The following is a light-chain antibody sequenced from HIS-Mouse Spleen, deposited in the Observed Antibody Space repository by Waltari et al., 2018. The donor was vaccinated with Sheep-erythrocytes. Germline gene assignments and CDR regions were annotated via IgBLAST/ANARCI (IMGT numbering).Light chain of an antibody. V-gene: IGLV4-69*01. CDR3: QTWGTGIHVV. CDR1: SGHSSYP. CDR2: LNSDGSH. Sequence: QLVLTQSPSASASLGASVKLTCTPSSGHSSYPIAWHQQQPEKGPRYLMKLNSDGSHSKGDGIPDRFSGSSSGAERYLTISSLQSEDEADYYCQTWGTGIHVVFGGGTKLTVL. J-gene: IGLJ2*01.